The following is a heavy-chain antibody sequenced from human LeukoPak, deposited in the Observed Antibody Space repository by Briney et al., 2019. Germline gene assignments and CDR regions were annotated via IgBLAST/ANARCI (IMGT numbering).Heavy chain of an antibody. CDR3: AKRRYIAVDPKDYFDY. Sequence: GGSLRLSCAASGFTFSSYSMNWVRQAPGKGLEWVSAISGSGGSTYYADSVKGRFTISRDNSKNTLYLQMNSLRAEDTAVYYCAKRRYIAVDPKDYFDYWGQGTLVTVSS. J-gene: IGHJ4*02. CDR1: GFTFSSYS. D-gene: IGHD6-19*01. CDR2: ISGSGGST. V-gene: IGHV3-23*01.